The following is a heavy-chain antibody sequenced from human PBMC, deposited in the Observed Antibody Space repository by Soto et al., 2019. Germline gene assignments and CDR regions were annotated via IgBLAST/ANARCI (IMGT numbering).Heavy chain of an antibody. Sequence: QVQLVESGGGVVQPGRSLRLSCAASGFTFSSYGMHWVRQAPGKGLEWVAVIWYDGSNKYYADSVKGRFTISRDNSKNTLYLQMNSLRAEDTAVYYCARDYYYDSSGYYYFDRRFDYWGQGTLVTVSS. V-gene: IGHV3-33*01. CDR3: ARDYYYDSSGYYYFDRRFDY. J-gene: IGHJ4*02. D-gene: IGHD3-22*01. CDR1: GFTFSSYG. CDR2: IWYDGSNK.